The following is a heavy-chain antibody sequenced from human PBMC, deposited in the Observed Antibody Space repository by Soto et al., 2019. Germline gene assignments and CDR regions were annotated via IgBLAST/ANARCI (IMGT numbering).Heavy chain of an antibody. CDR2: ISAYNRKT. V-gene: IGHV1-18*04. CDR1: GYTXNSYG. CDR3: ARKSGDYGETEIDP. Sequence: GXSXKVFYMASGYTXNSYGSRWVRQAPGQGIEWIGRISAYNRKTNYAQKLQGIVTMNTDTSTSTAYKELRRLRSVDTGVYYCARKSGDYGETEIDPWGQGTLVTV. D-gene: IGHD4-17*01. J-gene: IGHJ5*02.